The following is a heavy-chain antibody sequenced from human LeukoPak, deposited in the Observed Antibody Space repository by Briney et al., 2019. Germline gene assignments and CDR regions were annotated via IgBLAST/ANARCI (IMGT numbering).Heavy chain of an antibody. J-gene: IGHJ4*02. V-gene: IGHV3-30*03. CDR2: ISYDGNSK. CDR1: GFTISSHG. D-gene: IGHD6-13*01. Sequence: GGSLRLSCAVSGFTISSHGMHWVRQAPGKGLEWVAMISYDGNSKYYGDSVKGRFTISRDNSKNTLYLQMNSLRAEDTAVYYCARDGQQLVLDYWGRGTLVTVSS. CDR3: ARDGQQLVLDY.